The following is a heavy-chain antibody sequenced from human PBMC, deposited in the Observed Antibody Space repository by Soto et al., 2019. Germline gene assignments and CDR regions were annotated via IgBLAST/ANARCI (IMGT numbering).Heavy chain of an antibody. V-gene: IGHV1-8*01. D-gene: IGHD3-3*01. CDR3: ARVRAITIFGVVIRRGISHYYYMDV. J-gene: IGHJ6*03. Sequence: GASVKVSCKASGYTFTIYDINWVLQATGQGLEWMGWMNPNSGNTGYAQKFQGRVTMTRNTSISTAYMELSSLRSEDTAVYYCARVRAITIFGVVIRRGISHYYYMDVWGKGTTVTVS. CDR2: MNPNSGNT. CDR1: GYTFTIYD.